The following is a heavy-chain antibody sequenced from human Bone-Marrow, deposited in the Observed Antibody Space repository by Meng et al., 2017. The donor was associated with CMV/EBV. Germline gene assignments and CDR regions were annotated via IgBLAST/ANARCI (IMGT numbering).Heavy chain of an antibody. CDR1: GFTFSSYW. Sequence: GGSLRLSCAASGFTFSSYWMHWVRQAPGKGLVWVSRINRDGSSTSYADSVTGRFTISRDNAKKTLYLQMNSLRAEDTAVYYCTRGLGDGDCSSTSCSNFDYWGLGTLVTVSS. D-gene: IGHD2-2*01. V-gene: IGHV3-74*01. CDR2: INRDGSST. J-gene: IGHJ4*02. CDR3: TRGLGDGDCSSTSCSNFDY.